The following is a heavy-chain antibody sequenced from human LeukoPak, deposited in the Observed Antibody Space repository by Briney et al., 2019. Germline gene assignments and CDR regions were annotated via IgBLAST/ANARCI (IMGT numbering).Heavy chain of an antibody. J-gene: IGHJ5*02. CDR3: AKAPVAATSTPSWFDP. CDR1: GFTFSSYG. V-gene: IGHV3-30*02. D-gene: IGHD2-15*01. CDR2: IRYDGSNK. Sequence: GSLRLSCAASGFTFSSYGMHWVRQAPGKGLEWVAFIRYDGSNKYYADSVKGRFTISRDNSKNTLYLQMNSLRAEDTAVYYCAKAPVAATSTPSWFDPWGQGTLVTASS.